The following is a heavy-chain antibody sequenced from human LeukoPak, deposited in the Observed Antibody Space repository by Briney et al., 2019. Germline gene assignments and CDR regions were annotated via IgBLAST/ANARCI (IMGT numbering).Heavy chain of an antibody. CDR1: GFTVSSYY. CDR3: ARGGRSSGYPD. V-gene: IGHV3-66*02. Sequence: GGSLRLSCAASGFTVSSYYMSWVRQAPGKGLEWVSVIYSGGSTYYADSVKGRFTISRDNSKNTLYLQLNSLRAEDTAVYYCARGGRSSGYPDWGQGTLVTVSS. J-gene: IGHJ4*02. CDR2: IYSGGST. D-gene: IGHD3-22*01.